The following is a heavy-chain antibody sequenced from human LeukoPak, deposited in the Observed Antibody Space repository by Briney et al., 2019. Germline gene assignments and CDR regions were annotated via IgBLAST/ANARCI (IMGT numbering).Heavy chain of an antibody. CDR1: GFTFSSYS. CDR3: TRGAGTFDY. J-gene: IGHJ4*02. V-gene: IGHV3-48*01. D-gene: IGHD1-26*01. Sequence: GGSLRLSCAAPGFTFSSYSMNWVRQAPGKGLEWVSYISSSSSTIYYADSVKGRFTISRDNAKNSLYLQMNSLRAEDTAVYYCTRGAGTFDYWGQGTLVNV. CDR2: ISSSSSTI.